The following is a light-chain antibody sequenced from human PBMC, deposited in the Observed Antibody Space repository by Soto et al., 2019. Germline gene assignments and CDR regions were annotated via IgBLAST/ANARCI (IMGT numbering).Light chain of an antibody. V-gene: IGKV3-11*01. Sequence: PGERATLSCWASESVGDYLAWYQQKPGQSPRLLIYDTSNRATGIPARFSGSGSGTDFTLTISSLEPEDFAVYYCQQRTNWRITFGQGTRLEI. CDR1: ESVGDY. CDR3: QQRTNWRIT. J-gene: IGKJ5*01. CDR2: DTS.